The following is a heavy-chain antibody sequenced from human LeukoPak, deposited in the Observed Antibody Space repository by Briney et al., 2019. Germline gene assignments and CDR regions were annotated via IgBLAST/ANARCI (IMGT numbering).Heavy chain of an antibody. D-gene: IGHD3-10*02. CDR3: AELGITMIGGV. Sequence: GGSLRLSCAASGFTFSDYNMRWIRQAPGKGLEWVSSISRSGSTKYYADSVKGRFTISRDNAKNSLYLQMNSLRAEDTAVYYCAELGITMIGGVWGKGTTVTISS. CDR2: ISRSGSTK. V-gene: IGHV3-11*04. J-gene: IGHJ6*04. CDR1: GFTFSDYN.